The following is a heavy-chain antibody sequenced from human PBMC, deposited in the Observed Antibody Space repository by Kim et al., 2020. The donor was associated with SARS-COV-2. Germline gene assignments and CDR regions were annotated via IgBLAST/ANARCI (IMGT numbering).Heavy chain of an antibody. Sequence: YADSLKGRFTISRDTSKNTMYVQMNGQRAEDTAVYYCATEGGYGAAFDSWGQGALVTVSS. V-gene: IGHV3-53*01. CDR3: ATEGGYGAAFDS. D-gene: IGHD4-17*01. J-gene: IGHJ4*02.